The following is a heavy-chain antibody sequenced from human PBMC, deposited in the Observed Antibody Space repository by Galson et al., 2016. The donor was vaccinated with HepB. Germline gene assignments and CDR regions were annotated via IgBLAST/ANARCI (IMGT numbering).Heavy chain of an antibody. V-gene: IGHV3-33*01. CDR2: IWYDGSNK. CDR3: GRESSIAAAGVLDY. J-gene: IGHJ4*02. CDR1: GFTFSSYG. D-gene: IGHD6-13*01. Sequence: SLRLSCAASGFTFSSYGMHWARQAPGKGLEWVAVIWYDGSNKYYADSVKGRFTISRDNSKNTLYLQMHSLRAEDTAVYYCGRESSIAAAGVLDYWGQGTLVTVSS.